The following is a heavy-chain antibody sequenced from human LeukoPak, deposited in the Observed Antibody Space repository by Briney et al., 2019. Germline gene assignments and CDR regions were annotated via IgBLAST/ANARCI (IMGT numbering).Heavy chain of an antibody. D-gene: IGHD3-22*01. CDR2: IYHSGST. CDR3: ARVTGYVIEDYFDY. Sequence: PSETLSLTCTVSGYSISSGYYWGWIRQPPGKGLEWIGSIYHSGSTYYNPSLKSRVTKSVDTSKNQFSLKLRSVTAADTAVYYCARVTGYVIEDYFDYWGQGTLVTVSS. CDR1: GYSISSGYY. J-gene: IGHJ4*02. V-gene: IGHV4-38-2*02.